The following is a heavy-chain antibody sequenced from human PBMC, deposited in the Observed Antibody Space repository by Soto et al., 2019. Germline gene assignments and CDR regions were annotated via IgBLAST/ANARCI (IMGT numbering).Heavy chain of an antibody. V-gene: IGHV3-11*05. CDR2: ISISTSHT. J-gene: IGHJ4*02. D-gene: IGHD6-13*01. CDR3: ARGRGAAADYFDF. Sequence: QVQLVESGGGLVKPGGSLRLSCAVSGFTFSDYYMTWIRQAPGKGMEWVSYISISTSHTKDADSIKGRFTISRDNAKNSLLLQMNSLRADDTAVYYCARGRGAAADYFDFWGQGTLVTVSS. CDR1: GFTFSDYY.